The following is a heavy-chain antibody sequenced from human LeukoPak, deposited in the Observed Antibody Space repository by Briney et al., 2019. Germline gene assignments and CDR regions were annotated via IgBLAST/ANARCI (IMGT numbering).Heavy chain of an antibody. CDR3: ARVGGYYYYYGMDV. V-gene: IGHV1-8*01. J-gene: IGHJ6*02. Sequence: WASVKVSCKASGYTFTSYDINWVRQATGQGLERMGWMNPNSGNTGYAQKFQGRVTMTRNTSISTAYMELSSLRSEDTAVYYCARVGGYYYYYGMDVWGQGTTVTVSS. CDR1: GYTFTSYD. CDR2: MNPNSGNT.